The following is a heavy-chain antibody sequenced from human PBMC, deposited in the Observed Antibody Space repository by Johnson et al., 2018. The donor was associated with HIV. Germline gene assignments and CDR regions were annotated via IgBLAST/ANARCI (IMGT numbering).Heavy chain of an antibody. D-gene: IGHD3-22*01. Sequence: VQLVESGGGVVRPGGSLRLSCAASGFTFDDYGMSWVRQAPGKGLEWVSGITWNGGSTGYADSVKGRFTISRDNAKNSLYLQMNSLRAEDTALYYGVRDTTRIVVGDAVDIWGQGTMVTVSS. CDR1: GFTFDDYG. CDR3: VRDTTRIVVGDAVDI. V-gene: IGHV3-20*04. J-gene: IGHJ3*02. CDR2: ITWNGGST.